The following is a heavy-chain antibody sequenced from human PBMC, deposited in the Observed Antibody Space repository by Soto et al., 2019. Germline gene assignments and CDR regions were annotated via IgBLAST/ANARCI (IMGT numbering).Heavy chain of an antibody. CDR3: ARSPLYYYDSSGYVVGAFDI. CDR2: IYYSGST. V-gene: IGHV4-31*02. Sequence: YYWSWIRQHPGKGLEWIGYIYYSGSTYYNPSLKSRVTISVDTSKNQFSLKLSSVTAADTAVYYCARSPLYYYDSSGYVVGAFDIWGQGTMVTVSS. CDR1: YY. J-gene: IGHJ3*02. D-gene: IGHD3-22*01.